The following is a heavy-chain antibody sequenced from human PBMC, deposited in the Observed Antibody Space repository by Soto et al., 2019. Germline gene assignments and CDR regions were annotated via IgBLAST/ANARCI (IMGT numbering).Heavy chain of an antibody. Sequence: QVQLVESGGGVVQPGGSLSLSCAASGFIFSSYGMHWVRQAPGKGLEWVAVISYDGTNKYYADSVKGRFTISRDNSRNTVFLQTNSLRAEDTAMYYCAKDFAWGAVTGMTVEDYWGQGTLVTVSS. D-gene: IGHD2-21*02. J-gene: IGHJ4*02. CDR2: ISYDGTNK. CDR1: GFIFSSYG. CDR3: AKDFAWGAVTGMTVEDY. V-gene: IGHV3-30*18.